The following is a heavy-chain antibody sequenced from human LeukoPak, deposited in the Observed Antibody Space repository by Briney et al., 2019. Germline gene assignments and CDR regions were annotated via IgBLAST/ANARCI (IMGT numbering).Heavy chain of an antibody. J-gene: IGHJ5*02. CDR3: ARDYGFTRFDP. D-gene: IGHD3-10*01. CDR2: VNPSGGGT. V-gene: IGHV1-46*01. CDR1: GYTFTNYY. Sequence: ASVKVSCKTSGYTFTNYYMHWVRQAPGQGLEWLGLVNPSGGGTTYAQKSQGRVTMTRDTSTSTVYMELSSLRSEDTAVYYCARDYGFTRFDPWGQGTLVTVSS.